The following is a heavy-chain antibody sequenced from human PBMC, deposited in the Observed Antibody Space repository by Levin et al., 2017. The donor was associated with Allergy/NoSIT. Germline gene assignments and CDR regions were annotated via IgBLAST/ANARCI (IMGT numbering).Heavy chain of an antibody. J-gene: IGHJ6*02. CDR2: ISYDGSNK. CDR3: ARDLVAAAPIYGMDV. Sequence: GGSLRLSCAASGFTFSTYAMHWVRQAPGKGLEWVALISYDGSNKYYAESVKGRFTISRDNSKNTLYLQMNSLRAEDTAVYYCARDLVAAAPIYGMDVWGQGTTVTVSS. V-gene: IGHV3-30-3*01. CDR1: GFTFSTYA. D-gene: IGHD2-15*01.